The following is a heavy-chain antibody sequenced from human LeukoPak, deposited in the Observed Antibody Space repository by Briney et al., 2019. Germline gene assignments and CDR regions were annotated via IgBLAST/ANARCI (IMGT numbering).Heavy chain of an antibody. Sequence: LAGGSLRLSCVPSGFTFTTYAMNWVRQAPGKGLEWVSGITSGGRTYYPDSMKGRFTNSRDSSKNTLYLQMTSLRADDTALYYCARSIPPDFWGQGTLVTVSS. D-gene: IGHD1-26*01. CDR2: ITSGGRT. V-gene: IGHV3-23*01. J-gene: IGHJ4*02. CDR1: GFTFTTYA. CDR3: ARSIPPDF.